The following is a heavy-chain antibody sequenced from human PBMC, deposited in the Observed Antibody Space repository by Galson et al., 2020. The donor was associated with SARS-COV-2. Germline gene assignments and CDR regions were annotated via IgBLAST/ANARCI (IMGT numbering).Heavy chain of an antibody. J-gene: IGHJ5*02. Sequence: ASVKVSCKASGYTFTSYYMHWVRQAPGQGLEWMGIINPSGGSTSYAQKFQGRVTMTRDTSTSTVYMELSSLRSEDTAVYYCARDGVAIWFGEPGWFDPWGQGTLVTVSS. V-gene: IGHV1-46*01. D-gene: IGHD3-10*01. CDR3: ARDGVAIWFGEPGWFDP. CDR2: INPSGGST. CDR1: GYTFTSYY.